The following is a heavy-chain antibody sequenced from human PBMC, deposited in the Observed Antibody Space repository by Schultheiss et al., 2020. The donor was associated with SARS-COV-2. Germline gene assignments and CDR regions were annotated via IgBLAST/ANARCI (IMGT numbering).Heavy chain of an antibody. D-gene: IGHD2-2*01. CDR2: IIPIFGTA. V-gene: IGHV1-69*13. Sequence: SVKVSCKASGYTFTGYYMHWVRQAPGQGLEWMGWIIPIFGTANYAQKFQGRVTITADESTSTAYMELSSLRSEDTAVYYCARGGELPAALWGWYFDLWGRGTLVTVSS. CDR3: ARGGELPAALWGWYFDL. J-gene: IGHJ2*01. CDR1: GYTFTGYY.